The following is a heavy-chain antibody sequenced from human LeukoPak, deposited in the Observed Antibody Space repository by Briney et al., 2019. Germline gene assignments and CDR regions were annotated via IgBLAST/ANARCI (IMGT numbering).Heavy chain of an antibody. V-gene: IGHV1-69*05. J-gene: IGHJ4*02. CDR1: GGTFSSYA. D-gene: IGHD3-22*01. CDR3: ARDGYYDSSGYYNFGY. Sequence: SVKVSCEASGGTFSSYAISWVRQAPGQGLEWMGRIIPIFGTANYAQKFQGRVTITTDESTSTAYMELSSLRSEDTAVYYCARDGYYDSSGYYNFGYWGQGTLVTVSS. CDR2: IIPIFGTA.